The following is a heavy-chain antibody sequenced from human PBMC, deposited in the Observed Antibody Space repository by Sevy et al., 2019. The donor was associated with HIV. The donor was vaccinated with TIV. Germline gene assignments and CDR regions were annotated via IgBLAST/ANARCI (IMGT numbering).Heavy chain of an antibody. V-gene: IGHV3-11*01. Sequence: GGSLRLSCAASGFSISDYYMSWIRQAPGKGPQWISYISSNSDTMYYTDSVKGRFTISRDNAKNSLYLQMSSLRAEDTAIYYCARDHVKDGDLGDYYYYAMDVWGRGTTVTVSS. CDR1: GFSISDYY. J-gene: IGHJ6*02. CDR2: ISSNSDTM. D-gene: IGHD4-17*01. CDR3: ARDHVKDGDLGDYYYYAMDV.